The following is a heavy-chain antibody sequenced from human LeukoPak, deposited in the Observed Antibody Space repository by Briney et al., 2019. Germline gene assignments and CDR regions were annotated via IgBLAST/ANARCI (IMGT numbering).Heavy chain of an antibody. CDR1: GYTFTGYY. J-gene: IGHJ4*02. V-gene: IGHV1-2*02. Sequence: ASVTVSCTASGYTFTGYYMHWVRQAPGQGREWMGWINPNSGGTNYAQKFQGRVTMTRDTSISTAYMELSRLRSDDTAVYYCARGLTMIVVVNYFDYWGQGTLVTVSS. CDR2: INPNSGGT. CDR3: ARGLTMIVVVNYFDY. D-gene: IGHD3-22*01.